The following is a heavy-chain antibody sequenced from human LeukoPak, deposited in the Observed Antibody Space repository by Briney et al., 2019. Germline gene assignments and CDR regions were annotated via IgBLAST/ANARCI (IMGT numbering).Heavy chain of an antibody. CDR2: IYYSGST. V-gene: IGHV4-59*12. Sequence: PSETLSLTCTVSGGSISSYYWSWIRQPPGKGLEWIGYIYYSGSTNYNPSLKSRVTISVDTSKNQFSLKLSSVTAADTAVYYCARGRRALGYCSGGSCYSALQHWGQGTLVTVSS. CDR3: ARGRRALGYCSGGSCYSALQH. CDR1: GGSISSYY. D-gene: IGHD2-15*01. J-gene: IGHJ1*01.